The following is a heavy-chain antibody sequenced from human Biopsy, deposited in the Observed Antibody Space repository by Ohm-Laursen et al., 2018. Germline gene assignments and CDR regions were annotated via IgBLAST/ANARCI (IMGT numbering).Heavy chain of an antibody. J-gene: IGHJ1*01. CDR3: ATKLTGYFHH. V-gene: IGHV1-69*06. CDR2: NIPILGTG. D-gene: IGHD3-9*01. Sequence: SSVKVSCKSSGGTFINYANSWVRQAPGQGLEWMGGNIPILGTGNYAQKFQDRVTVAADTSTSTATMELRSLRSDDTAVYYCATKLTGYFHHWGQGTLVIVSS. CDR1: GGTFINYA.